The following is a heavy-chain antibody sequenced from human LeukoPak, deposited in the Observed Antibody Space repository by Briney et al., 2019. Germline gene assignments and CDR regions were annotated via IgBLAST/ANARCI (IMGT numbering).Heavy chain of an antibody. Sequence: GGSLRLSGEASGFAFSRHWMHWVRQVPGKGLVWVCNINGDGGSTGCADSVKGRFTTSRDNAKNTLYLHMNSLRGEDTAVYYCARDEVGAPPIDYWGQGALVTVSS. D-gene: IGHD1-26*01. V-gene: IGHV3-74*01. CDR2: INGDGGST. CDR3: ARDEVGAPPIDY. CDR1: GFAFSRHW. J-gene: IGHJ4*02.